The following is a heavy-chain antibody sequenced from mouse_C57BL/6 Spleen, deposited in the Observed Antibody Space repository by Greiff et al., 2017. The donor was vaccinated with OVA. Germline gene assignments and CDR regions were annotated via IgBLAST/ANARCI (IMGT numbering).Heavy chain of an antibody. J-gene: IGHJ2*01. CDR2: IDPEDGKT. D-gene: IGHD2-5*01. Sequence: EVQLQQSGAELVKPGASVKLSCTASGFNIKDYYMHWVKQRTEQGLEWIGRIDPEDGKTKYAPKFQGKATITADTSSNTAYLQLSSLTSEDTAVYYCATSYYSNYLDYWGQGTTLTVSS. CDR3: ATSYYSNYLDY. V-gene: IGHV14-2*01. CDR1: GFNIKDYY.